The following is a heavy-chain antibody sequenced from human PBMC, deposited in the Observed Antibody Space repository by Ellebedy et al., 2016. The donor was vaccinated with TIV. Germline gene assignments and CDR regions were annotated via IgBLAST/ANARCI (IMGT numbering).Heavy chain of an antibody. D-gene: IGHD7-27*01. CDR1: GYTFTNYD. CDR3: AKGRNWGAFSGRAFDV. V-gene: IGHV1-8*01. CDR2: MNPNSGNT. J-gene: IGHJ3*01. Sequence: AASVTVSCKASGYTFTNYDINWVRQATGQGLEWMGWMNPNSGNTGYAQEFQGRVTMTGNTSIRTAYMELSSLRSEDTAVYYCAKGRNWGAFSGRAFDVWGQGTMVTVSS.